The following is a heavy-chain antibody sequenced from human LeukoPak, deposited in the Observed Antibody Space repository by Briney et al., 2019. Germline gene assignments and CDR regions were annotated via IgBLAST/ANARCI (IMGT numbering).Heavy chain of an antibody. CDR1: GFTFSDYW. J-gene: IGHJ6*03. V-gene: IGHV3-7*01. Sequence: GGSLTLSCVASGFTFSDYWMSWVRQAPGKGLEWVANIKQDGSDKYYVDSVKGRFTVSRDNAKNSLYLQMNSLRAEDTAVYYCARIYYYDDGVYWGGYSYYYMDVWGKGTTVTVSS. CDR3: ARIYYYDDGVYWGGYSYYYMDV. D-gene: IGHD3-22*01. CDR2: IKQDGSDK.